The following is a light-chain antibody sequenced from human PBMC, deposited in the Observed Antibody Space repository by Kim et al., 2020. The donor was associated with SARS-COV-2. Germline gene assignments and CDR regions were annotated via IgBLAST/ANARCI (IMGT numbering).Light chain of an antibody. V-gene: IGLV2-8*01. CDR3: SSFVGTNSFV. CDR2: DVF. Sequence: QSVTTSCSEASDNLGDHHSVSWYQQHPGKAPKIIIYDVFKRASGVPDRFSGSKSGNTVSLTVSGLQPDDEADYFCSSFVGTNSFVFGGGTKVTVL. CDR1: SDNLGDHHS. J-gene: IGLJ1*01.